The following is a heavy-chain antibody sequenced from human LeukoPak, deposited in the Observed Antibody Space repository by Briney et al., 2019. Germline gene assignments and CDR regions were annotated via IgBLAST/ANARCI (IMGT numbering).Heavy chain of an antibody. D-gene: IGHD5-18*01. V-gene: IGHV3-74*01. CDR3: ARVPLGYGDAFDI. CDR2: INTDGSST. CDR1: GFTFSSYW. Sequence: GGSLRLSCAASGFTFSSYWMHWVRQAPGKGLVWVSRINTDGSSTSYADSVKGRFTISRDNSKNTLYLQMNSLRAEDTAVYYCARVPLGYGDAFDIWGQGTMVTVSS. J-gene: IGHJ3*02.